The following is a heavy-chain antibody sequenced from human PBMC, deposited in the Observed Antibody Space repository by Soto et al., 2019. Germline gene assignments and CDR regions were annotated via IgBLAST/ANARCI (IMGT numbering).Heavy chain of an antibody. Sequence: GGSLRLSCAASGFTFSSYSMNWVRQAPGKGLEWVSYISGSSSTIYYADSVKGRFTISRDNAKNSLYLQMNSLRDEDTAVYYCASKYSSSWYGYYYYYGMDVWGKGTTVTVSS. CDR3: ASKYSSSWYGYYYYYGMDV. V-gene: IGHV3-48*02. D-gene: IGHD6-13*01. CDR1: GFTFSSYS. J-gene: IGHJ6*04. CDR2: ISGSSSTI.